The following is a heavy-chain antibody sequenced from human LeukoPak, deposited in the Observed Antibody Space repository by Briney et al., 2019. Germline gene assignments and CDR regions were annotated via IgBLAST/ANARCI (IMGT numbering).Heavy chain of an antibody. J-gene: IGHJ4*02. CDR2: IYHSGST. V-gene: IGHV4-38-2*02. D-gene: IGHD3-3*01. CDR3: ARGRPWSGYPTPIDY. Sequence: SETLSLTCTVSGYSISSGYYWGWIRQPPGKGLEWIGSIYHSGSTYYNPFLKSRVTISVDTSKNQFSLKLSSVTAADTAVYYCARGRPWSGYPTPIDYWGQGTLVTVSS. CDR1: GYSISSGYY.